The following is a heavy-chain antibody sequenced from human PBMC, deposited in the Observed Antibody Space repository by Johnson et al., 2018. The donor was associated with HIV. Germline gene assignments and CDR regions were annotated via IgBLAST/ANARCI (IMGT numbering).Heavy chain of an antibody. V-gene: IGHV3-15*01. Sequence: VQLVESGGGVVQPGGSLRLSCAASGFTFDDYGMSWVRQAPGKGLEWVGRIKSDTDGGTTDYAAPVKGRFTISRDDSKSMVYLQMNSLKTEDTAVYYCTTEVMEWELQVGWTRAFDLWGRGTMVTVSS. CDR1: GFTFDDYG. CDR3: TTEVMEWELQVGWTRAFDL. CDR2: IKSDTDGGTT. D-gene: IGHD1-26*01. J-gene: IGHJ3*01.